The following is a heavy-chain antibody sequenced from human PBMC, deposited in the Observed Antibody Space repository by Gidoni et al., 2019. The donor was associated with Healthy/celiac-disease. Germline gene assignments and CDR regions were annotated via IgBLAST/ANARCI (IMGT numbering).Heavy chain of an antibody. CDR2: IYYSGST. Sequence: QGQLPESGPGLVTPSENLSVTCTGSGGSISSYYGRCIRQPPGKGLEWIGYIYYSGSTTYHPSLKSRVPISVDTSKTQFSLKLSSVTAADTAVYYCARAASSGWLTRGSYYFDYWGQGTLVTVSS. J-gene: IGHJ4*02. CDR1: GGSISSYY. D-gene: IGHD6-19*01. CDR3: ARAASSGWLTRGSYYFDY. V-gene: IGHV4-59*01.